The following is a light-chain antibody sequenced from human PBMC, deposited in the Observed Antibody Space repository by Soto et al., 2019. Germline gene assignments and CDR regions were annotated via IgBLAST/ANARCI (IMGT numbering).Light chain of an antibody. J-gene: IGKJ3*01. CDR1: QGISNY. V-gene: IGKV1-27*01. CDR3: QNYDSVPVT. CDR2: DAS. Sequence: DIQMTQSPSSLSASVGDRVTITCRASQGISNYLAWYQQKPGKAPNFLIYDASTLQSGIPSRFSGSGSGTYFTLTISSLQTEDVATYYWQNYDSVPVTFGPGTKVDI.